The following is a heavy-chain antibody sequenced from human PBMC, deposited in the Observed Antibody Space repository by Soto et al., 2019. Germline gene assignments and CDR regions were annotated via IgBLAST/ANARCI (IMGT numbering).Heavy chain of an antibody. Sequence: SETLSLTCTVSGGSVSSGSYYWSWIRQPPGKGLEWIVYIYYSGSTNYNPTLKSRVTISVDTSKNQFYLTLSSVTAADTDVYYCAKNRERDAWYEDYWGQGTLVTVSS. D-gene: IGHD6-13*01. CDR2: IYYSGST. CDR3: AKNRERDAWYEDY. CDR1: GGSVSSGSYY. V-gene: IGHV4-61*01. J-gene: IGHJ4*02.